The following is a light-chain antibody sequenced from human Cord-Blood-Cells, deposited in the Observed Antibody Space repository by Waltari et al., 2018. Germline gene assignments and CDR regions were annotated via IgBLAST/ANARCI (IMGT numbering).Light chain of an antibody. J-gene: IGKJ2*01. CDR1: QSVSSN. CDR2: GAS. V-gene: IGKV3-15*01. Sequence: EIVMTQSPATLSVSPGERATPPCRASQSVSSNLAWYQQKPGQAPRLLIYGASTRATGIPARFSGSGSGTEFTLTISSLQSEDFAVYYGQQYNNWPLYTFGQGTKLEIK. CDR3: QQYNNWPLYT.